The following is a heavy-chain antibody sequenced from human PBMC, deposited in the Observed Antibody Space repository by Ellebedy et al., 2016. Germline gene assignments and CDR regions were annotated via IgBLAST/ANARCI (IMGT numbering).Heavy chain of an antibody. V-gene: IGHV3-23*01. Sequence: GGSLRLXXGASGFSFTTFFMGWVRQAPGKGLEWVSTISAGGDIRYFADSVRGRFTISRDNSKSSLYLQMDSLRAEDTAVYYCRPGHYSNAWGQGTLVTVSS. D-gene: IGHD1-14*01. CDR2: ISAGGDIR. CDR1: GFSFTTFF. CDR3: RPGHYSNA. J-gene: IGHJ4*02.